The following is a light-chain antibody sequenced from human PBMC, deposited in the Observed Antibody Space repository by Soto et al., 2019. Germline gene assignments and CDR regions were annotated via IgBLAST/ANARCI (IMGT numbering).Light chain of an antibody. CDR2: RNN. CDR3: AAWDDSLSGQGL. Sequence: QSVLTQPPSASGTPGQRVTISCSGASSNIGSSFVYWYQHVPGTAPKLLIHRNNQRPSGVPDRFSGSKSGTSASLAISGLRSEDEADYYCAAWDDSLSGQGLFGGGTKLTVL. V-gene: IGLV1-47*01. CDR1: SSNIGSSF. J-gene: IGLJ2*01.